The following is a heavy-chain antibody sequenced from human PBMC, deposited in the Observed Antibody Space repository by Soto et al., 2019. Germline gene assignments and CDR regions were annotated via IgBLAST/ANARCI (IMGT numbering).Heavy chain of an antibody. CDR1: GASINSYY. CDR2: PYYSGST. Sequence: LSLTCTVSGASINSYYWNWIRQPPGKGLEWIGYPYYSGSTDYNPSLKSRVSISVDTSKNQFSLKLSSVTAADTAVYYCATSSGYCSGGNCYDGGNDAFDIWGQGTMVTVSS. V-gene: IGHV4-59*01. D-gene: IGHD2-15*01. CDR3: ATSSGYCSGGNCYDGGNDAFDI. J-gene: IGHJ3*02.